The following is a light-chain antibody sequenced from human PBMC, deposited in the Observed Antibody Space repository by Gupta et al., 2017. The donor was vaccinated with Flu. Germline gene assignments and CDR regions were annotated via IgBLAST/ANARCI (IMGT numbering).Light chain of an antibody. CDR2: EVS. CDR1: SSDIGAYNF. CDR3: SSFTTSNTWV. V-gene: IGLV2-14*01. Sequence: TSSDIGAYNFFSWYRQYPGNATKLMICEVSDRPSGVSSRFSGSKFGNTASLTISGLQAEDEADYYCSSFTTSNTWVFGGGTKLTVL. J-gene: IGLJ3*02.